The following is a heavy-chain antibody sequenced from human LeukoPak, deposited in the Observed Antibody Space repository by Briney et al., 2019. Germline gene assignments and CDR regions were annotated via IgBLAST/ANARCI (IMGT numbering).Heavy chain of an antibody. CDR3: ARDGRGYSYGWGAFDI. Sequence: SETLSLTCTVSGGSISSYYWSWIRQPPGKGLEWIGYIYYSGSTNYNPSLKSRVTISVDTSKNQFSLKLSFVTAADTAVYYCARDGRGYSYGWGAFDIWGQGTMVTVSS. V-gene: IGHV4-59*01. J-gene: IGHJ3*02. CDR2: IYYSGST. D-gene: IGHD5-18*01. CDR1: GGSISSYY.